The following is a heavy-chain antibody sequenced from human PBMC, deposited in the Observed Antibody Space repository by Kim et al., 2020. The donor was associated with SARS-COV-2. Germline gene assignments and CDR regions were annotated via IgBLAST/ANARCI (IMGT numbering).Heavy chain of an antibody. Sequence: GGSLRLSCAASGFTFSSYDMHWVRQATGKGLEWVSAIGTAGDPYYPGSVKGRFTISRENAKNSLYLQMNSLRAGDTAVYYCARGRYSGYDWDDAFDIWGQGTMVTVSS. V-gene: IGHV3-13*05. D-gene: IGHD5-12*01. CDR3: ARGRYSGYDWDDAFDI. CDR1: GFTFSSYD. CDR2: IGTAGDP. J-gene: IGHJ3*02.